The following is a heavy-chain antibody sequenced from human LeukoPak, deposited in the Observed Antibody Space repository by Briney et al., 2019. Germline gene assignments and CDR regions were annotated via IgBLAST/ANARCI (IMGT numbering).Heavy chain of an antibody. CDR2: VYFSGST. V-gene: IGHV4-59*01. J-gene: IGHJ6*04. D-gene: IGHD5-18*01. CDR3: ARGYGRQTNSGMDV. CDR1: GGSIYGFY. Sequence: SETLSLTCTVAGGSIYGFYWSWIRQSPEEGLEWIGYVYFSGSTNYNPSRESRVTISIDTSKNQFSLKLSSVTTADTAVYYCARGYGRQTNSGMDVWGKGTTVTVSA.